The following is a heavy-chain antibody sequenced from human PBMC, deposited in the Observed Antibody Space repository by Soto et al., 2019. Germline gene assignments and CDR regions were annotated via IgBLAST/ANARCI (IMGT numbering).Heavy chain of an antibody. Sequence: LRLSCAASGFTFSSYGMHWVRQAPGKGLEWVAVISYDGSNKYYADSVKGRFTISRDNSKNTLYLQMNSLRAEDTAVYYCAKGRGTISYGMDVWGQGTTVTVSS. CDR2: ISYDGSNK. V-gene: IGHV3-30*18. CDR3: AKGRGTISYGMDV. CDR1: GFTFSSYG. J-gene: IGHJ6*02. D-gene: IGHD3-3*01.